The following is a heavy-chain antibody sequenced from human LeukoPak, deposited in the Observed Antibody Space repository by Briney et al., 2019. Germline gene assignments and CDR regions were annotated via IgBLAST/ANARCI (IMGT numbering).Heavy chain of an antibody. J-gene: IGHJ4*02. CDR1: GGSISSSSYY. D-gene: IGHD4-23*01. CDR2: IYYSGST. CDR3: ARRPTTVVTLYYFDY. Sequence: SETLSLTCTVSGGSISSSSYYWGWTRQPPGKGLEWIGSIYYSGSTYYNPSLKSRVTISVDTSKNQFSLKLNSVTAADTAVYYCARRPTTVVTLYYFDYWGQGTLVTVSS. V-gene: IGHV4-39*01.